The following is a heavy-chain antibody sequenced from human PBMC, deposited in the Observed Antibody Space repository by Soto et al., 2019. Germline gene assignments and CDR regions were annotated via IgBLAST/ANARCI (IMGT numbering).Heavy chain of an antibody. CDR3: VRHAQLIIRAY. Sequence: QLQLQLSGPGLVKPSETLSLTCNVSGASISSYNYWGWFRQPPGKGLEWIGSIIHRRDIMYKPSLLSRFSLFVEASMNQFPLKLSSATAAGTAVYYCVRHAQLIIRAYWGQGSLVTVSS. D-gene: IGHD3-22*01. CDR1: GASISSYNY. CDR2: IIHRRDI. J-gene: IGHJ4*02. V-gene: IGHV4-39*01.